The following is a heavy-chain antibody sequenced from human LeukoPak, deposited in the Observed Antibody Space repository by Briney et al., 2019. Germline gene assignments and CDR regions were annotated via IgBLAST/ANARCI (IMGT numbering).Heavy chain of an antibody. J-gene: IGHJ5*02. CDR1: GGTFRSYA. CDR2: IIPIFGTA. CDR3: ATCTVVKYFAGFDP. Sequence: SVKVSCKASGGTFRSYAISWVRQAPGQALEWMGGIIPIFGTANYAQKFQGRVTITSDESTSTAYIELGSLRSEATAVYYSATCTVVKYFAGFDPWGQGTLVTVSS. D-gene: IGHD4-23*01. V-gene: IGHV1-69*01.